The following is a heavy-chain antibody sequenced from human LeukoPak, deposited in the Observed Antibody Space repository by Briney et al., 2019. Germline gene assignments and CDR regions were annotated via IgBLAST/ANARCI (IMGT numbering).Heavy chain of an antibody. V-gene: IGHV3-23*01. CDR1: GFTFSSYA. CDR3: AKDDAWLQYGD. Sequence: GGSLRLSCAASGFTFSSYAMSWVRQAPGKGLEWVSPISGSGGSTYFADSVKGRFTISRDNSKGTVSLQMNSLRPEDTAVYYCAKDDAWLQYGDWGRGTLVTVSS. J-gene: IGHJ4*02. CDR2: ISGSGGST. D-gene: IGHD5-24*01.